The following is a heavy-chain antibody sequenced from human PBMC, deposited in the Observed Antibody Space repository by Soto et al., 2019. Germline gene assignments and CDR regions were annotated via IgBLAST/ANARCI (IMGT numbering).Heavy chain of an antibody. CDR1: GFTFSSYA. J-gene: IGHJ4*02. CDR3: AKDDCSSTSCYHDY. CDR2: ISGSGGST. V-gene: IGHV3-23*01. Sequence: GGSLRLSCAASGFTFSSYAMSWVRQAPGKGLEWVSAISGSGGSTYYADSVKGRFTISRDNSKNTLYLQMNSLRAEDTAVYYCAKDDCSSTSCYHDYWGQGTLVTVSS. D-gene: IGHD2-2*01.